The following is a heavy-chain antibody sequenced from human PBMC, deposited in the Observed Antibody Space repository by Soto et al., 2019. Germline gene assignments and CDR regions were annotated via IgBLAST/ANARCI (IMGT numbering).Heavy chain of an antibody. V-gene: IGHV4-4*02. D-gene: IGHD1-26*01. CDR1: GGSISSANW. CDR2: IYHSGTT. J-gene: IGHJ4*02. CDR3: ASHLGATRGPFDF. Sequence: PSETLSLTCAVSGGSISSANWWNLVRQPPGKGLEWIGEIYHSGTTNYNPSLKSRVTISVDKSKNQFSLRLSSVTAADTAVYYCASHLGATRGPFDFWGQGTLVTVSS.